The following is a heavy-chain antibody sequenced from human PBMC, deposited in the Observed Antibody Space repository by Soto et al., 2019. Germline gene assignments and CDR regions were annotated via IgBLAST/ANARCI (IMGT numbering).Heavy chain of an antibody. CDR1: GGTFSSYA. CDR3: ARSLYGSGSYYSEWFDP. J-gene: IGHJ5*02. CDR2: IIPIFGTA. D-gene: IGHD3-10*01. Sequence: QVQLVQSGAEVKKPGSSVKVSCKASGGTFSSYAISWVRQAPGQGLEWMGGIIPIFGTANYAQKFQGRVTITADESTSTAYMELSSLRSDDTAVYYCARSLYGSGSYYSEWFDPWGQGTLVTVSS. V-gene: IGHV1-69*12.